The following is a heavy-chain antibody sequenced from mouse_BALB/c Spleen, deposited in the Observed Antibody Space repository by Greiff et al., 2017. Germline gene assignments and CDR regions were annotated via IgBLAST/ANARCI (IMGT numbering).Heavy chain of an antibody. Sequence: VQLQQPGAELVKPGASVKLSCKASGYTFTSYWMHWVKQRPGQGLEWIGEINPSNGRTNYNEKFKSKATLTVDKSSSTAYMQLSSLTSEDSAVYSCARSTARATWFAYWGQGTLVTVSA. V-gene: IGHV1S81*02. J-gene: IGHJ3*01. CDR1: GYTFTSYW. CDR3: ARSTARATWFAY. D-gene: IGHD3-2*01. CDR2: INPSNGRT.